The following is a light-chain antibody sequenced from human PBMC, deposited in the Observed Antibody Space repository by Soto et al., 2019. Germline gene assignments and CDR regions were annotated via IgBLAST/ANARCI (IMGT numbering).Light chain of an antibody. CDR1: QSVSSH. Sequence: EILFTQSPATLSLSPGEIVTLSCRASQSVSSHLAWYQQKPGQAPRLLIYDASNRATGVPARFSGGGSGTDFTLTISSLEPEDFAVYYCQQRSIWPPTFGQGTRLEIK. V-gene: IGKV3-11*01. J-gene: IGKJ5*01. CDR3: QQRSIWPPT. CDR2: DAS.